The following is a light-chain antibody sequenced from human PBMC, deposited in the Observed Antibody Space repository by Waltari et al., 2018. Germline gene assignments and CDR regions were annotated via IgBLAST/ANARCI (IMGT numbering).Light chain of an antibody. J-gene: IGKJ1*01. CDR1: QSVSSSY. Sequence: EIVLTQSPGTLSLSPGERATLSCRASQSVSSSYLAWYQQKPGQAPRLLIYGASSSATGIPGRFSGSESGTDVTLTISRLEPEDFAVYYCQQYGSSRTFGQGTKVEIK. CDR3: QQYGSSRT. CDR2: GAS. V-gene: IGKV3-20*01.